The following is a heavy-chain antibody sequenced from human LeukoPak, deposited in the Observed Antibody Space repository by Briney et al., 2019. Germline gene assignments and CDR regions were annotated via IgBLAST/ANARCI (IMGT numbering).Heavy chain of an antibody. J-gene: IGHJ5*02. Sequence: SETLSLTCTVSGGSLTSGSHYWSWIRQPAGKGLEWIGNIDISGSTKYNPSLKSRVTIYIDKSKNQFSLELTSVTAADTAVYYCASDIDCVGGTCYSYNWFDPWGQGTLVTVSS. CDR1: GGSLTSGSHY. D-gene: IGHD2-15*01. CDR2: IDISGST. V-gene: IGHV4-61*09. CDR3: ASDIDCVGGTCYSYNWFDP.